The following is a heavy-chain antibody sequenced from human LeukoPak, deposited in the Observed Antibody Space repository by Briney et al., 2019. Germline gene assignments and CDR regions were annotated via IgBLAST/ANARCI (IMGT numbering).Heavy chain of an antibody. V-gene: IGHV1-24*01. CDR1: GYTLTELS. D-gene: IGHD3-3*01. CDR2: FDPEDGET. CDR3: ARLSPASYDFWSVTPRSYYYGMDV. J-gene: IGHJ6*02. Sequence: GASVKVSCKVSGYTLTELSMHWVRQAPGKGLEWMGGFDPEDGETIYAQKFQGRVTITADKSTSTAYMELSSLRSEDTAVYYCARLSPASYDFWSVTPRSYYYGMDVWGQGTTVTVSS.